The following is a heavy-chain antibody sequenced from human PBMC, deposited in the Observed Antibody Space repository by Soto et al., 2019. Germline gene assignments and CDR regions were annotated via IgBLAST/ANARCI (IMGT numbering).Heavy chain of an antibody. J-gene: IGHJ4*02. D-gene: IGHD6-6*01. CDR2: IYYDGNT. CDR3: ARSSITPRLFMYPFDF. V-gene: IGHV4-39*01. Sequence: SETLSLTCTVSGGSITSSSHYWGWIRQPPGKGLECIGNIYYDGNTYYNTYLKSRVTISLDTSKNQFSLRLNSVTAADTAVYYCARSSITPRLFMYPFDFWGQGTLVTVSS. CDR1: GGSITSSSHY.